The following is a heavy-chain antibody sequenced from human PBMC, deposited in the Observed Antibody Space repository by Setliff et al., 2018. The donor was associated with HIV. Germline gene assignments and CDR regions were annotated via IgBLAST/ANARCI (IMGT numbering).Heavy chain of an antibody. J-gene: IGHJ6*02. CDR3: ARGRRHPQYSGGWWYYYYGMDV. CDR2: INHSGST. D-gene: IGHD6-19*01. Sequence: PSETLSLTCAVYGGSFSGYYWSWIRQPPGKGLEWIGEINHSGSTNYNPSLKSRVTISVDTSKNQFSLKLSSVTAADTAVYYCARGRRHPQYSGGWWYYYYGMDVWGQGTTVTVSS. V-gene: IGHV4-34*01. CDR1: GGSFSGYY.